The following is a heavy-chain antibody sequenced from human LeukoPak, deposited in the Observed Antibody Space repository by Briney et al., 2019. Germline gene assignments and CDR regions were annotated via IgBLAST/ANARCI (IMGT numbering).Heavy chain of an antibody. V-gene: IGHV4-39*01. Sequence: SETLSLTCSVSGGSISSTTYYWGWIRQPPGKGLEWIGSIYYSGSTYYNPSLKSRVTISVDTSKNQFSLKLSSVTAADTAVYYCASVAMVLYFDYWGQGTLVTVSS. CDR2: IYYSGST. CDR3: ASVAMVLYFDY. CDR1: GGSISSTTYY. J-gene: IGHJ4*02. D-gene: IGHD5-18*01.